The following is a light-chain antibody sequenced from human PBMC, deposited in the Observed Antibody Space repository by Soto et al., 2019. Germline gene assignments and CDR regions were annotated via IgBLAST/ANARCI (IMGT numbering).Light chain of an antibody. Sequence: QSALTQPPSASGSPGQSVTISCTGTSSDLGDFNYVSWYQQHPGQVPKLMIYEVTKPPSGVPDRFSGSKSGNTASLTVSGLQAEDEADYYCSSRIGGTSVVFGGGTKLTVL. CDR2: EVT. CDR3: SSRIGGTSVV. V-gene: IGLV2-8*01. CDR1: SSDLGDFNY. J-gene: IGLJ2*01.